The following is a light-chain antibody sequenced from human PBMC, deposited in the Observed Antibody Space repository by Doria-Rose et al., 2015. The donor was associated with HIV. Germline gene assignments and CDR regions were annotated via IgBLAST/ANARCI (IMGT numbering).Light chain of an antibody. V-gene: IGKV1-27*01. J-gene: IGKJ4*01. CDR3: QSYNSAPLT. Sequence: QSPSSLSESVGARVTINCRESQVISNFLAWYQQKPGRVPKLLIYAASTLQSGVPSRFSGSGSGTDFSLTISTLQPEDVAIYYCQSYNSAPLTFGGGNKVEIK. CDR1: QVISNF. CDR2: AAS.